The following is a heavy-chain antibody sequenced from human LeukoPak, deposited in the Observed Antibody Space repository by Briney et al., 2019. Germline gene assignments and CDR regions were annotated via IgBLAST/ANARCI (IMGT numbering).Heavy chain of an antibody. D-gene: IGHD3-16*01. CDR2: VNLQGST. V-gene: IGHV4-34*01. J-gene: IGHJ5*02. CDR1: GFNVSSNY. Sequence: GSLRLSCAASGFNVSSNYMTWVRQAPGKGLEWIGEVNLQGSTNYNPSLMGRVAISVDTSENHISLQLTSVTAADTAVYYCARAPIPYDRSRTDYRFDPWGQGTLVTVAS. CDR3: ARAPIPYDRSRTDYRFDP.